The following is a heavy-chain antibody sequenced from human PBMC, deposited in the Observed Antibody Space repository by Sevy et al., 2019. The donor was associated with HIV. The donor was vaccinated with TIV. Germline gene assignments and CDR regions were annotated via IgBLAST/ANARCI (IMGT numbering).Heavy chain of an antibody. CDR1: GFMFSDYH. J-gene: IGHJ6*02. Sequence: GGSLRLSCAASGFMFSDYHMSWIRQAPGKGLEWISYMSNSGTTIYYAESVNGRFSISRDNAEKSLYLQMNSLRAEDTAVYYCARAWFGEADGMDVWGQGTTVTVSS. V-gene: IGHV3-11*01. CDR2: MSNSGTTI. D-gene: IGHD3-10*01. CDR3: ARAWFGEADGMDV.